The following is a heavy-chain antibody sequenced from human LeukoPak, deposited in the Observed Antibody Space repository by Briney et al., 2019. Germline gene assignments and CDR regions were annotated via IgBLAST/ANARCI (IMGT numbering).Heavy chain of an antibody. Sequence: GGSLRLSCTASGFTFTSYAMSWVRLAPGKGLEWVSAIGGTDGTTYYADSVKGRFTISRDNSKNTLYLQMNSLRAEDTAVYYCAKRDSSGHYPYYFDYWGQGTLVTVSS. CDR3: AKRDSSGHYPYYFDY. D-gene: IGHD3-22*01. V-gene: IGHV3-23*01. J-gene: IGHJ4*02. CDR2: IGGTDGTT. CDR1: GFTFTSYA.